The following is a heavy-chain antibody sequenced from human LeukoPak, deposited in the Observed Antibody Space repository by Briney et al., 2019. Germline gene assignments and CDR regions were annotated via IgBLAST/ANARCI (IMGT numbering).Heavy chain of an antibody. Sequence: PSETLSLTCTVSGGSISSYYWSWIRQPPGKGLEWIGYIYHSGITNYNPSLKSRVTISIDRSKNQFSLKLSSVTAADTAVYYCARGRIAAAGHIDYWGQGTLVTVSS. V-gene: IGHV4-59*01. CDR2: IYHSGIT. J-gene: IGHJ4*02. CDR1: GGSISSYY. D-gene: IGHD6-13*01. CDR3: ARGRIAAAGHIDY.